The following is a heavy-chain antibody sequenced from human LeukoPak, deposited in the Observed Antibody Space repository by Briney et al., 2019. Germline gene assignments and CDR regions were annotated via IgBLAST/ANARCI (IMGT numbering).Heavy chain of an antibody. J-gene: IGHJ4*02. V-gene: IGHV1-8*03. CDR2: MNPSSGDT. Sequence: ASVKVSCKASGYTFTSFDINWVRQATGQGPEWMGWMNPSSGDTGYAQKFQGRVTFTRDTSTNTAYMELSSLTFEDTAVYYCATPTMRGPSYGYVRLLNWGQGSLVTVSS. D-gene: IGHD5-18*01. CDR3: ATPTMRGPSYGYVRLLN. CDR1: GYTFTSFD.